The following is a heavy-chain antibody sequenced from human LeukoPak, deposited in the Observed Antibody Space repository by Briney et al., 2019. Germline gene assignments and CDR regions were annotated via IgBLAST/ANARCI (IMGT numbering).Heavy chain of an antibody. Sequence: GGSLRLSCAASGFIFSSYAMNWVRQAPGKGLERVSGISGSAEATYYADSVKGRFTISRDNSKNTLYLQMNSLRAEDTAVYYCAENRFYYDSSGSSFNNWGQGTLVTVSS. CDR3: AENRFYYDSSGSSFNN. D-gene: IGHD3-22*01. CDR2: ISGSAEAT. J-gene: IGHJ4*02. V-gene: IGHV3-23*01. CDR1: GFIFSSYA.